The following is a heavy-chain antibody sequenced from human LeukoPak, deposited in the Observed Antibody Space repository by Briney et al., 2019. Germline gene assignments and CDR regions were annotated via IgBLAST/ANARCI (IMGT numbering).Heavy chain of an antibody. Sequence: PSETLSLTCTVSGGSISSSRYYWAWIRQPPGKGLECIASIDHSGSTNYNPSPKSRVTTSVDTSKNQFSLKLSSVTAADTAVYYCARSRLEWFASDAFDIWGQGTMVAVSS. J-gene: IGHJ3*02. CDR2: IDHSGST. D-gene: IGHD3-3*01. CDR3: ARSRLEWFASDAFDI. CDR1: GGSISSSRYY. V-gene: IGHV4-39*01.